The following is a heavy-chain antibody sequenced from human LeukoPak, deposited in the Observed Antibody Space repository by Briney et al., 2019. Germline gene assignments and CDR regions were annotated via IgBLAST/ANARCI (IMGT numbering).Heavy chain of an antibody. J-gene: IGHJ4*02. CDR3: ATEGSFDY. V-gene: IGHV3-30*03. Sequence: GESLKISCGASGFIFDTYDMHWVRQAPGKGLEWVAVISFDASNKYYADSVKGRFTISRDNSKNTLYLQMNSLRAEDAAVYYCATEGSFDYWGQGTLVTVSS. CDR1: GFIFDTYD. CDR2: ISFDASNK.